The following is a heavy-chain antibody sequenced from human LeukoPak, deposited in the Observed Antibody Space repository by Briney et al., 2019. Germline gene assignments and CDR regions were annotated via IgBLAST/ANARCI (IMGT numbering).Heavy chain of an antibody. J-gene: IGHJ5*02. V-gene: IGHV4-39*01. CDR3: ARHGSLSPKFDP. D-gene: IGHD2-2*03. CDR1: GGSISSSSYY. Sequence: SETLSLTCTVSGGSISSSSYYWGWIRQPPGKGLEWIGSIYYSGSTYYNPSLKSRVTISVDTSKNQFSLKLSSVTAADTAVYYCARHGSLSPKFDPWGQGTLVTVSS. CDR2: IYYSGST.